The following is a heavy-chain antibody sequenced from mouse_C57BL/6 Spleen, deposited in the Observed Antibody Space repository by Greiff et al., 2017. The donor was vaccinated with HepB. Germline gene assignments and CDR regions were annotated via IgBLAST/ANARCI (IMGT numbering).Heavy chain of an antibody. Sequence: QVQLQQPGAELVKPGASVKLSCKASGYTFTSYWMHWVKQRPGQGLEWIGAIDPNSGGTRYNEKFKSKATLTVDKTSSTAYMQLSSLTSEDSAVYYCDFLFAYWGQGTMVTVSA. CDR1: GYTFTSYW. CDR3: DFLFAY. V-gene: IGHV1-72*01. CDR2: IDPNSGGT. J-gene: IGHJ3*01.